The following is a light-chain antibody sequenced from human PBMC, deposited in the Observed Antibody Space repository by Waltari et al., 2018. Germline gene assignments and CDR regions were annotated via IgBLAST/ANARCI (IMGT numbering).Light chain of an antibody. CDR1: RSDVGGYNF. J-gene: IGLJ2*01. Sequence: QSALTQPRSVSGSPGQSVTISCTGTRSDVGGYNFVSWYQQHPGTAPKHILSDVTKRPAGVPDRFSGSKSGNTASLTISGLQAEDEADYYCSSYAGNYVAFGGGTKLTVL. CDR2: DVT. CDR3: SSYAGNYVA. V-gene: IGLV2-11*01.